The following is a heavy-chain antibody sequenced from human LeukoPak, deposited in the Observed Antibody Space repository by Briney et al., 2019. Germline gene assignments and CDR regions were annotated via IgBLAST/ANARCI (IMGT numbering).Heavy chain of an antibody. J-gene: IGHJ4*02. CDR3: AKDRSTVVTRAFDH. CDR2: ISGSGGLT. Sequence: TGGSLRLSCAASGFTFSYYAMSWVRQAPGKGLEWVSAISGSGGLTYYADSVKGRFTISRDNAKNTLFLQMNSLRAEDTAVYDCAKDRSTVVTRAFDHWGQGTLVTVSS. D-gene: IGHD4-23*01. CDR1: GFTFSYYA. V-gene: IGHV3-23*01.